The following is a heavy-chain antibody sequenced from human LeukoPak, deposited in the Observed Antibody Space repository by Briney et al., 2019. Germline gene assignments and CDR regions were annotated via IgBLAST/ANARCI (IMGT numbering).Heavy chain of an antibody. CDR2: ISYDGSNK. CDR1: GFTFSSYG. J-gene: IGHJ3*02. CDR3: AKGPHRTADAFDI. Sequence: GGSLRLSCAASGFTFSSYGMHWVRQAPSKGLEWVAVISYDGSNKYYADSVKGRFTISRDNSKNTLYLQMNSLRAEDTAVYYCAKGPHRTADAFDIWGQGTMVTVSS. D-gene: IGHD4-17*01. V-gene: IGHV3-30*18.